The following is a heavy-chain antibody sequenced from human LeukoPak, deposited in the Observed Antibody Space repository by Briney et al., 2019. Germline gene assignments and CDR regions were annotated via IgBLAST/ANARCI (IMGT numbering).Heavy chain of an antibody. J-gene: IGHJ4*02. D-gene: IGHD5-12*01. CDR3: AKSSGIRGYDLDY. CDR1: GFTFSSYG. CDR2: ISYDGSNK. Sequence: PGGSLRLSCAASGFTFSSYGMHWVRQAPGKGLEWVAVISYDGSNKYYADPVKGRFTISRDNSKNTLYLQMNSLRAEDTAVYYCAKSSGIRGYDLDYWGQGTLVTVSS. V-gene: IGHV3-30*18.